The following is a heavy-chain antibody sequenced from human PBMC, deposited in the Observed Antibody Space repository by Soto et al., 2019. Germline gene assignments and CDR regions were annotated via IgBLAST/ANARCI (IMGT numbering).Heavy chain of an antibody. V-gene: IGHV1-18*01. Sequence: RASVKVSCKASGYTFTSYGISWVRQAPVQWLEWMGWISAYNGNTNYAQKRQGRVTMTTDTSTSTAYMELRSLRCDDTDLYYCGREGYYYDSSGYSYFWGQGTLVTVSS. D-gene: IGHD3-22*01. CDR3: GREGYYYDSSGYSYF. CDR2: ISAYNGNT. CDR1: GYTFTSYG. J-gene: IGHJ4*02.